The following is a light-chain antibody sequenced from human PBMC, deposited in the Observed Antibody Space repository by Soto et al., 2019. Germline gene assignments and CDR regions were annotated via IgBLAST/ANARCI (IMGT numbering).Light chain of an antibody. V-gene: IGKV1-33*01. Sequence: DIQMTQSPSSLSASVGDRVTITCQASHDITSYLSWYQHKPGKAPKLLIYDASILEAGVPSGFSESGYGTDFTFTISSLQPEDVATDYCQKCDYLPIFGPGTTVDFK. CDR2: DAS. J-gene: IGKJ3*01. CDR3: QKCDYLPI. CDR1: HDITSY.